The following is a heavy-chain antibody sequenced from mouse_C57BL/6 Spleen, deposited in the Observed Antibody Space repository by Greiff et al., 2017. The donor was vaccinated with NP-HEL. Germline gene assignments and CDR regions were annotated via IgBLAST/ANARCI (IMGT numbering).Heavy chain of an antibody. CDR1: GYTFTSYW. Sequence: QVQLQQPGAELVRPGSSVKLSCKASGYTFTSYWMHWVKQRPIQGLEWIGNIDPSDSETHYNQKFKDKATLPVDKSSSTAYMQLSSLTSEDSAVYYCARDYGNYDAMDYWGQGTSVTVSS. D-gene: IGHD2-1*01. CDR2: IDPSDSET. CDR3: ARDYGNYDAMDY. J-gene: IGHJ4*01. V-gene: IGHV1-52*01.